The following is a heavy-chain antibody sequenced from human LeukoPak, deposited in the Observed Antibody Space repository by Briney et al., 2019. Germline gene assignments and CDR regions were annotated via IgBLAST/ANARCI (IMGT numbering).Heavy chain of an antibody. CDR2: MNPNSGNT. J-gene: IGHJ4*02. D-gene: IGHD1-26*01. CDR1: GYTFTSYD. V-gene: IGHV1-8*01. Sequence: ASVKVSCKASGYTFTSYDINWVRQATGQGLEWMGWMNPNSGNTGYAQKFQGRVTMTRNTSISTAYMELNSLRAEDTAVYYCAKVDELLGVFDYWGQGTLVTVSS. CDR3: AKVDELLGVFDY.